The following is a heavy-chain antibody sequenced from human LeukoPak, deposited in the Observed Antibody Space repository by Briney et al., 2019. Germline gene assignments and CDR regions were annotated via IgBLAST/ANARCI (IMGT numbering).Heavy chain of an antibody. Sequence: PGASLRLSCAASGFTVISNYMSWVRQAPGKGLEWVSVIYSGGRTYYADSVKGRFTISRDNSNNTLYLQMNSLRAEDTAVYYCAKEIEASGPFDYWGQGTLVTVSS. CDR3: AKEIEASGPFDY. D-gene: IGHD6-13*01. CDR1: GFTVISNY. CDR2: IYSGGRT. V-gene: IGHV3-53*01. J-gene: IGHJ4*02.